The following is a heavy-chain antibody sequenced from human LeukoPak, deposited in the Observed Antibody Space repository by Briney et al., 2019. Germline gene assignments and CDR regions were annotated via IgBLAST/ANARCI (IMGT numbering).Heavy chain of an antibody. CDR1: GGSISSYY. Sequence: SETLSLTCTVSGGSISSYYWSWIRQPPGKGLEWIGYIYYSGSTNYNPSLKSRVTISVDTSKNQFSLKLSSVIAADTAVYYCARGEGYGDFPFDHWGQGTLVTVSS. J-gene: IGHJ4*02. CDR2: IYYSGST. CDR3: ARGEGYGDFPFDH. D-gene: IGHD4-17*01. V-gene: IGHV4-59*01.